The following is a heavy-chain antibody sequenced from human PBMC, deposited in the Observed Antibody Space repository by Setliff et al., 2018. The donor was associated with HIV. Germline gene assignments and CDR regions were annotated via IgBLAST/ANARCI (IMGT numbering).Heavy chain of an antibody. D-gene: IGHD5-18*01. CDR2: IYYNGHT. CDR1: GGSVSSSSYY. CDR3: AKGFRPVDTALVSGPTY. J-gene: IGHJ4*02. V-gene: IGHV4-39*01. Sequence: PSETLSLTCSVSGGSVSSSSYYWTWIRQSPGKGLEWIGSIYYNGHTSYNPSLQSRVTISVDRSQNQFSLRLRSVTATDTAIYYCAKGFRPVDTALVSGPTYWGQGIRVTVSS.